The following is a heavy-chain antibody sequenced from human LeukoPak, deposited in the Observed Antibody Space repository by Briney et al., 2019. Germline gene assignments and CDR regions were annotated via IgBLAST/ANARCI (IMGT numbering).Heavy chain of an antibody. CDR3: ARDHNWGFDY. CDR2: ISRDGGAI. J-gene: IGHJ4*02. D-gene: IGHD7-27*01. Sequence: PGGSLRLSCAASGFTFSSYSINWVRQAPGKGPEWVSYISRDGGAIYYADSVKGRFTISRDNARNSLYLQMSTLTDEDTAVYFCARDHNWGFDYWGQGTLVAVSS. CDR1: GFTFSSYS. V-gene: IGHV3-48*02.